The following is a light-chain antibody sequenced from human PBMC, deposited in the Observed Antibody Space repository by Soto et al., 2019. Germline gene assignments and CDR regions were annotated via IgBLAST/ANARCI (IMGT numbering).Light chain of an antibody. Sequence: EIVLTQSPGTLSLSLGDRATLSCRASQRVANNYLAWFQQKPGQGPRLLIYDASIRDTGIPDKFIDSGSGTDFTLTISRLEPEDFAVYFCQQTGSLPFTFGQGTKLEIK. V-gene: IGKV3-20*01. CDR1: QRVANNY. J-gene: IGKJ2*01. CDR3: QQTGSLPFT. CDR2: DAS.